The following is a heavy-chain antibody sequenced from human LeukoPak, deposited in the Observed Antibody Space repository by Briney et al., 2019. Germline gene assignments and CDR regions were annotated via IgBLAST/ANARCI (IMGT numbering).Heavy chain of an antibody. J-gene: IGHJ3*02. D-gene: IGHD4-23*01. CDR3: ARHVYGGNSDDVFDI. CDR1: GGSISSSNYY. V-gene: IGHV4-39*01. Sequence: SETLSLTCTVSGGSISSSNYYWGWLRQPPGKGLEWIGSIYYSGSTYYSTYNPSLKSRVTISVDTSKNQFSLKLSSVTAADTAVYYCARHVYGGNSDDVFDIWGQGTMVTVSS. CDR2: IYYSGST.